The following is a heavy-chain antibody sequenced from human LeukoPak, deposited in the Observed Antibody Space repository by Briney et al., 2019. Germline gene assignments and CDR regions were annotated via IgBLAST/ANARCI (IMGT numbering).Heavy chain of an antibody. CDR3: AKGSSSWDKTFDY. J-gene: IGHJ4*02. CDR2: ISSSSSYI. Sequence: GGSLRLSCAASGFTFSSYSMNWVRQAPGKGLEWVSSISSSSSYIYYADSVKGRFTISRDNAKNSLYLQMNSLRAEDTALYYCAKGSSSWDKTFDYWGQGTLVTVSS. V-gene: IGHV3-21*04. D-gene: IGHD6-13*01. CDR1: GFTFSSYS.